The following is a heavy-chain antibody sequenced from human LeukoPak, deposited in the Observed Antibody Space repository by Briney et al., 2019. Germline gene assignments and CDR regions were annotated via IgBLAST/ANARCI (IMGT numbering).Heavy chain of an antibody. CDR1: GYTVTGYY. V-gene: IGHV1-2*02. Sequence: GASVKVSCKASGYTVTGYYVHWVRQAPGQGLEWMGWINPNSRVTNYAQKFQGRVTMTRDTDISTAYMELSSLRSDDTAVYYCARDLFTLYGGNSGFHFDYWGQGALVTVSS. D-gene: IGHD4-23*01. CDR2: INPNSRVT. J-gene: IGHJ4*02. CDR3: ARDLFTLYGGNSGFHFDY.